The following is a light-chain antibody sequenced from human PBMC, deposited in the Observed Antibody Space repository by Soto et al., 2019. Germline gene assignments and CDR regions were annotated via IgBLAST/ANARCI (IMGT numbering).Light chain of an antibody. J-gene: IGLJ1*01. CDR3: SSYSTTSTLV. CDR1: SSDVGGNDY. Sequence: QSVLTQPASVSGSPGQSVTISCTGASSDVGGNDYVSWYQQHPGKAPKLILYEVNNRPSGVSNLFSGSKSGNTASLIISGLQADDEADYYCSSYSTTSTLVFGSGTKLTVL. V-gene: IGLV2-14*01. CDR2: EVN.